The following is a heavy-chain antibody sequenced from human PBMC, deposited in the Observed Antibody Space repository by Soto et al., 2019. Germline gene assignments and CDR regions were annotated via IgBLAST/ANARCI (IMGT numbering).Heavy chain of an antibody. V-gene: IGHV1-3*01. J-gene: IGHJ4*02. Sequence: GASVKVSCKTSGYTFIANAVHWVRQAPGQGLEWMGWINCDNANTKYSRKMQGRLTISRDTSASTVYMELTRLTSEDTAVYFCARDDVGSAWPYWGQGTPVTVSS. CDR2: INCDNANT. CDR3: ARDDVGSAWPY. D-gene: IGHD6-19*01. CDR1: GYTFIANA.